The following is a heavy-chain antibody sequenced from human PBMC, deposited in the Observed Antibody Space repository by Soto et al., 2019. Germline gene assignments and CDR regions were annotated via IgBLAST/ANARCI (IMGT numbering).Heavy chain of an antibody. V-gene: IGHV4-39*01. J-gene: IGHJ6*02. CDR1: GGSISSSSYY. CDR3: ARHNGPLYVGYYYAMDV. CDR2: IYYSGYT. D-gene: IGHD3-16*01. Sequence: QLQLQESGPGLVKPSETLSLTCTVSGGSISSSSYYWGWIRQPPGKGLEWIGSIYYSGYTYYNPSLKSRVPISVATSKTQFSLKLSSVTAADTAVYYCARHNGPLYVGYYYAMDVWGQGTTVTVSS.